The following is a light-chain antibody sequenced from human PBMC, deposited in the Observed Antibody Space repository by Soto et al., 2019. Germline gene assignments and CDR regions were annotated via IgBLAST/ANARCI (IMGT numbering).Light chain of an antibody. CDR1: SSDVGAYTS. J-gene: IGLJ1*01. V-gene: IGLV2-14*01. CDR2: EVS. Sequence: QSALTQPPSASGSPGQSITISCTGTSSDVGAYTSVSWYQQHPGKAPKLMIYEVSNRPSGVSNRFSGSKSANTASLTISGLQAEDEAHYYCTSYTSDNRSYVFGTGTKVTVL. CDR3: TSYTSDNRSYV.